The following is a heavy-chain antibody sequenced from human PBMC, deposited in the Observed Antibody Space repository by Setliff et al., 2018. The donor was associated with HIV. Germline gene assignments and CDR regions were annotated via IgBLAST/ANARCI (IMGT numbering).Heavy chain of an antibody. CDR2: IYSDGST. J-gene: IGHJ4*02. CDR1: GFTVSSSY. V-gene: IGHV3-66*02. Sequence: GESLRLSCEASGFTVSSSYMAWVRQAPGKGLEWVSTIYSDGSTYHRDSVKGRFTLSRDNSKNTVYLQVGSLRPDDTAMYYCARSRPYNSALDHWGQGTLVTVSS. D-gene: IGHD6-25*01. CDR3: ARSRPYNSALDH.